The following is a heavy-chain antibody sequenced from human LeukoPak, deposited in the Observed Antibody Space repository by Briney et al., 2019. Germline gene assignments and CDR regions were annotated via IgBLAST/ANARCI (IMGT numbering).Heavy chain of an antibody. CDR1: GGSINSDY. D-gene: IGHD3-10*01. V-gene: IGHV4-4*07. J-gene: IGHJ4*02. CDR3: ARTEYYFDY. Sequence: SETLSLTCSVSGGSINSDYWSWIRQPAGKGLEWIGRFYTSGNSNYNPSLKGRVTISADTSKNQFSLKLTSVTAADTAVYYCARTEYYFDYWGQGTLVTVSS. CDR2: FYTSGNS.